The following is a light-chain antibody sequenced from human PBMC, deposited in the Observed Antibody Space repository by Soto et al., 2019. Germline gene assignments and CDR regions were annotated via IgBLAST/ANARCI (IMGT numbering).Light chain of an antibody. CDR1: QDISNY. CDR2: GAS. J-gene: IGKJ5*01. Sequence: DIQMTQSPSSLSASVIDIVTISFQASQDISNYLNWYQQKVGKAPKLLIYGASNLQTGVPSRFSGSRSGTDFTFTISSLQPQDTATYYCQHYDNVPPTFGQGTRLEIK. V-gene: IGKV1-33*01. CDR3: QHYDNVPPT.